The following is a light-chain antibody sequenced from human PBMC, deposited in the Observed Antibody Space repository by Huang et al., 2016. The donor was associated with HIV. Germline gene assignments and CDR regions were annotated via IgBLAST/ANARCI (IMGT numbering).Light chain of an antibody. J-gene: IGKJ4*01. Sequence: EIVLTQSPATLSLSPGERATLSCRASQSVSRFLAWYQQKAGQAPRLLLYDASNRAIDIPARFSGSGSGTEFTLTISSREPEDFAVYYCQQRSSWPRVTFGGGTKVELK. CDR3: QQRSSWPRVT. CDR1: QSVSRF. V-gene: IGKV3-11*01. CDR2: DAS.